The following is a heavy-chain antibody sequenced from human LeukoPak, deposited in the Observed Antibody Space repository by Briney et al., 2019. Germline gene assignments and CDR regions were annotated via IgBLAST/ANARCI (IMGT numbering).Heavy chain of an antibody. V-gene: IGHV3-30*03. CDR1: RFTFSSYG. Sequence: GGSLRLSCAASRFTFSSYGMHWVRQAPGKGLEWVAVISYDGSNKYYADSVKGRFTFSRGNSRNTLYLQMNSLRAEDTAVYYCARLVPAAIIDYWGQGTLVTVSS. CDR2: ISYDGSNK. J-gene: IGHJ4*02. CDR3: ARLVPAAIIDY. D-gene: IGHD2-2*01.